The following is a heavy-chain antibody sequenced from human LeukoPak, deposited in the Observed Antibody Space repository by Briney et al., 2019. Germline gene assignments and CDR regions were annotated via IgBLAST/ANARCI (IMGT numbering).Heavy chain of an antibody. J-gene: IGHJ3*02. CDR3: AKSTDNSGWYRGAFDI. Sequence: GGSLRLSCAASGFTFSTYAMSWVRQAPGKGLEWVSATSGSGGSTYYPDSVKGRFTISRDNSKNTLYLQMNRLRAEDTAIYYCAKSTDNSGWYRGAFDIWGQGTMVIVSS. CDR2: TSGSGGST. CDR1: GFTFSTYA. D-gene: IGHD6-19*01. V-gene: IGHV3-23*01.